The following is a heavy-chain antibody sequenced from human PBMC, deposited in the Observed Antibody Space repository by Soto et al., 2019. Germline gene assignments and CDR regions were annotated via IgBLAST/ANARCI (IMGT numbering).Heavy chain of an antibody. V-gene: IGHV4-59*11. CDR1: GGSISSHY. Sequence: QVRLQESGRELVKPSETLSLTCTVSGGSISSHYWSWIRQPPGKGLEWIGHIYYSGSTNYNPSLKSRVTMSVDTSKNQLSLKLSSVTAADTAVYYCARDRGSGSWCGEFDYWGQGTLVTVSS. CDR3: ARDRGSGSWCGEFDY. J-gene: IGHJ4*02. D-gene: IGHD3-10*01. CDR2: IYYSGST.